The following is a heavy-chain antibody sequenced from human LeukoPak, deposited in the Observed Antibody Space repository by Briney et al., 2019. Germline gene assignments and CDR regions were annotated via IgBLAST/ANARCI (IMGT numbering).Heavy chain of an antibody. CDR3: AKGFYCGNIGY. J-gene: IGHJ4*02. D-gene: IGHD2-15*01. CDR1: GFTFNSYA. CDR2: ISGRGGST. V-gene: IGHV3-23*01. Sequence: QPGGSLRLSCAVSGFTFNSYAMHWVRRATGKGLEWVSAISGRGGSTFYADSVKGRFKIYRDNSKNTLYLQMNSLRAENRGGYYCAKGFYCGNIGYWGQGTLVTVSS.